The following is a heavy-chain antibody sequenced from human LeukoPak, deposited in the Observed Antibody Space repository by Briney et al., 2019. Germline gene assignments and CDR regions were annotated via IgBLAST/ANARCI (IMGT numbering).Heavy chain of an antibody. CDR3: ATGNGYYYRYLDH. D-gene: IGHD3-22*01. Sequence: PSETLSLTCTVSGDSISSGGYYWTWIRQHPGKGLEWIGYIHSSGSTYYNPSLRSRLTMSADTSKSQLSLKLSSVTAADTAVYYCATGNGYYYRYLDHWGQGTVVTVSS. J-gene: IGHJ4*02. CDR2: IHSSGST. CDR1: GDSISSGGYY. V-gene: IGHV4-31*03.